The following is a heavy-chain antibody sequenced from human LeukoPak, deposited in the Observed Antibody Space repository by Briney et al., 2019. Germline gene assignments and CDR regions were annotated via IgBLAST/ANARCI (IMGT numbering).Heavy chain of an antibody. J-gene: IGHJ4*02. V-gene: IGHV3-30*04. CDR3: VRESEYYFDHSASFDY. CDR2: MSSGGKAM. D-gene: IGHD3-22*01. CDR1: GFTFTAYL. Sequence: PGRSLRLSCAASGFTFTAYLIHWVRQAPGKGLEWVAVMSSGGKAMFYADSVKGRFTISRDNSKNTLYLQMNSLRAEDTAVYYCVRESEYYFDHSASFDYWGQGTLVTVSS.